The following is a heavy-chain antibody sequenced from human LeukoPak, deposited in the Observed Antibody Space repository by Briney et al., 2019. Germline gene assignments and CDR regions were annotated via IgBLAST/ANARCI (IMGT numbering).Heavy chain of an antibody. CDR1: GFTFSSYG. CDR3: AKVPRRKVDAFDI. CDR2: IRYDGSNK. V-gene: IGHV3-30*02. J-gene: IGHJ3*02. Sequence: GGSLRLSCAASGFTFSSYGMHWVRQAPGKGLEWVAFIRYDGSNKYYADSVKGRFTISRDNSKNTLYPQMNSLRAEDTAVYYCAKVPRRKVDAFDIWGQGTMVTVSS.